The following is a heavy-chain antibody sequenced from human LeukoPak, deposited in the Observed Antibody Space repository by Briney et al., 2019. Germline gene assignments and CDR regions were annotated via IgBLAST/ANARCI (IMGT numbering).Heavy chain of an antibody. J-gene: IGHJ4*02. Sequence: SVKVSCKASGGTFSSYAISWVRQAPGQGLEWMGGIIPIFGTANYAQKFQARVTITTDESTSTAYMELSSLRSEDTAVYYCARDRKHQGDYFDYWGQGTLVTVSS. CDR1: GGTFSSYA. CDR2: IIPIFGTA. CDR3: ARDRKHQGDYFDY. V-gene: IGHV1-69*05. D-gene: IGHD1-26*01.